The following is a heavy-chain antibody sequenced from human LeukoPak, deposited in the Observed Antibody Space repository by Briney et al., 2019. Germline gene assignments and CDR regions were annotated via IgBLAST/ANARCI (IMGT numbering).Heavy chain of an antibody. CDR1: GFTFSDYA. J-gene: IGHJ4*02. CDR2: SAHDEVGK. V-gene: IGHV3-30*18. Sequence: GRSLRLSCVGSGFTFSDYAIHWVRQAPGKGLEWVAVSAHDEVGKQFADSVKGRFTLSRDNSRDSVHLQMNRLRDGDTAVYYCAKDRGYGEHEPFESWGQGSLVTVSS. D-gene: IGHD4/OR15-4a*01. CDR3: AKDRGYGEHEPFES.